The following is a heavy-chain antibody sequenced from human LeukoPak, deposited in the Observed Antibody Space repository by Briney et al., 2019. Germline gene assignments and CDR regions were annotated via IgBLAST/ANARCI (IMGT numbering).Heavy chain of an antibody. J-gene: IGHJ6*03. CDR2: INLSGGST. Sequence: ASVTVSCTASGYTFTSYYMHWVRQAPGLGLEWMGIINLSGGSTSYAQKFQGRVTMTRDMSTSTVYMELSSLRSEDTAVYSCARAGLAGATLYYYYYYMDVWGKGTTVTVSS. CDR1: GYTFTSYY. CDR3: ARAGLAGATLYYYYYYMDV. V-gene: IGHV1-46*01. D-gene: IGHD1-26*01.